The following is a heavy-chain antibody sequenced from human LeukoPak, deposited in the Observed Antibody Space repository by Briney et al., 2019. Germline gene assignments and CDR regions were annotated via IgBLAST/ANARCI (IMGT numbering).Heavy chain of an antibody. CDR1: RFTHSTYF. J-gene: IGHJ5*02. CDR2: ISRGSCYI. CDR3: ARDLITVPGRINWFDP. V-gene: IGHV3-21*01. D-gene: IGHD6-19*01. Sequence: PGWSLTLSRPASRFTHSTYFMSWLRQAPGKGLEGVSSISRGSCYIYYADSVKGRFTISRDNAKNSLFLQMNSLRAEDTAVYYCARDLITVPGRINWFDPWGQGTLVSVSS.